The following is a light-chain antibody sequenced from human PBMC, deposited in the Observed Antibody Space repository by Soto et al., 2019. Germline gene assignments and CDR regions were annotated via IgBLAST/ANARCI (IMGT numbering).Light chain of an antibody. CDR1: QSLLHSNGYNY. Sequence: ESVMSQSPLSLSVTPGAPASISCRSSQSLLHSNGYNYLDWYLQKPGQSPQLLIYLGSFRAAGVPARFSGSGSGTDFTLKISRVEAADVGVYYCMQALQTPSFGGGTKVEIK. CDR2: LGS. J-gene: IGKJ4*01. V-gene: IGKV2-28*01. CDR3: MQALQTPS.